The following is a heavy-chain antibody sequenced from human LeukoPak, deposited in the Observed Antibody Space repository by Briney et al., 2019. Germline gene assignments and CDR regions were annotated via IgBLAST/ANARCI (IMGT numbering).Heavy chain of an antibody. CDR3: ARGRVGTTKELDR. J-gene: IGHJ5*02. CDR2: IYYSGST. V-gene: IGHV4-39*01. CDR1: GGSISSSSYY. D-gene: IGHD1-14*01. Sequence: PSETLSLTCTVSGGSISSSSYYWGWIRQPPGKGLEWIGSIYYSGSTYYNPSLKSRVTISVDTSKNQFSLKLSSVTAADTAVYYCARGRVGTTKELDRWGQGTLVTVSS.